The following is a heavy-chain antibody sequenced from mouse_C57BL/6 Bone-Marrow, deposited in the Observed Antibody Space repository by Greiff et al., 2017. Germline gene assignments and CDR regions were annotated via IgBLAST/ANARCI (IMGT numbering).Heavy chain of an antibody. CDR2: INSDGGST. Sequence: EVKLVESGGGLVQPGESLKLSCESNEYEFPSHDMSWVRKTPEKRLELVAAINSDGGSTYYTATMERRDIISRDNTKRTLYLQRSSLRSEDTALYYCERQDYSNSFAYWGQGTLVTVSA. J-gene: IGHJ3*01. V-gene: IGHV5-2*01. CDR3: ERQDYSNSFAY. D-gene: IGHD2-5*01. CDR1: EYEFPSHD.